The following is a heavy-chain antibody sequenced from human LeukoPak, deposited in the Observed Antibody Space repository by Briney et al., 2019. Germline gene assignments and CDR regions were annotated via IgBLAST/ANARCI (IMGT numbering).Heavy chain of an antibody. V-gene: IGHV4-34*01. CDR2: INHSGST. Sequence: SETLSLTCAVYGGSFSGYYWSWIRQPPGKGLEWIGEINHSGSTNYNPSLKSRVTISVDTSKNQFSLKLSRLRSDDTAVYYCARDTLYCSGGSCYRWFDPWGQGTLVTVSS. D-gene: IGHD2-15*01. CDR1: GGSFSGYY. J-gene: IGHJ5*02. CDR3: ARDTLYCSGGSCYRWFDP.